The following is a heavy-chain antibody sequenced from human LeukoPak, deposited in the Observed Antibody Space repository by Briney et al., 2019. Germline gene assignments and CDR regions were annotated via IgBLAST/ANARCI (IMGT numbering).Heavy chain of an antibody. CDR1: GFTFSSYA. J-gene: IGHJ4*02. Sequence: GGSLRLSCAASGFTFSSYAMHWVRQAPGKGLEWVAVISYDGSNKYYADSVKGRFTISRDNSKNTLYLQMNGLRAEDTAVYYCARETYSYGFDYWGQGTLVTVSS. CDR2: ISYDGSNK. CDR3: ARETYSYGFDY. V-gene: IGHV3-30-3*01. D-gene: IGHD5-18*01.